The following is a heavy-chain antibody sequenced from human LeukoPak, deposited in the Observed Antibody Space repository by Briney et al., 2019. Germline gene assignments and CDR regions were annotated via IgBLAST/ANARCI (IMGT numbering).Heavy chain of an antibody. CDR1: GYTFTSYD. J-gene: IGHJ4*02. CDR2: MNPNSGNT. V-gene: IGHV1-8*01. CDR3: ARGRVKAIGYCSGGSCLVY. Sequence: GASVKVSCKASGYTFTSYDTIWVRQATGQGLEWMGWMNPNSGNTGYAQKFQGRVTMTRNTSISTAYMELSSLRSEDTAVYYCARGRVKAIGYCSGGSCLVYWGQGTLVTVSS. D-gene: IGHD2-15*01.